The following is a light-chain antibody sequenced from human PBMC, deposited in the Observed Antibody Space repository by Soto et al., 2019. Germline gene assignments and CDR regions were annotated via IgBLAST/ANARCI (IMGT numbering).Light chain of an antibody. Sequence: EIVLTQSPATLSVSPGARATLSCRARQSVSSNLAWYPQKPGQAPRLLIYGASTRATGIPARFSGSGSGTEFTLTISSLQSEDFAVYYCQQYNNWPRTFGQGTKVDIK. CDR3: QQYNNWPRT. J-gene: IGKJ1*01. V-gene: IGKV3-15*01. CDR2: GAS. CDR1: QSVSSN.